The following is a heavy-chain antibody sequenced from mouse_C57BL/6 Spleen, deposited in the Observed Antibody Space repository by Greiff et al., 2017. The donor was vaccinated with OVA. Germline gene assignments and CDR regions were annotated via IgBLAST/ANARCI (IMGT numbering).Heavy chain of an antibody. CDR3: ARELYYGSRGPGFAY. CDR1: GYTFTIYW. Sequence: QVQLQQPGAELVKPGASVKLSCKASGYTFTIYWMHWVTQRPGRGLEWIGRIDPNSGSTKYNEKFKSKATLTVDKPTSTAYMQLSSLTSEDSAVYYCARELYYGSRGPGFAYWGQGTLVTVSA. V-gene: IGHV1-72*01. D-gene: IGHD1-1*01. J-gene: IGHJ3*01. CDR2: IDPNSGST.